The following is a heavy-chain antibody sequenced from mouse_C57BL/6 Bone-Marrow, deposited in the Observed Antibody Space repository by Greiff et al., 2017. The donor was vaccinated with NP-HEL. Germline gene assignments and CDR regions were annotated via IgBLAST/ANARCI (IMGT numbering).Heavy chain of an antibody. CDR2: IDPSDSYT. CDR1: GYTFTSYW. V-gene: IGHV1-50*01. J-gene: IGHJ3*01. Sequence: VQLQQPGAELVKPGASVKLSCKASGYTFTSYWMQWVKQRPGQGLEWIGEIDPSDSYTNYNQKFKGKATLTVDTSSSTAYMQLSSLTSEDSAVYYCARAGPYYDPWFAYWGQGTLVTVSA. CDR3: ARAGPYYDPWFAY. D-gene: IGHD2-4*01.